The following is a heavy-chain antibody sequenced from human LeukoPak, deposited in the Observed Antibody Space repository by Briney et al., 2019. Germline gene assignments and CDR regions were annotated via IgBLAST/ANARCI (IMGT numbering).Heavy chain of an antibody. V-gene: IGHV4-34*01. CDR2: INYSGSP. CDR1: GESFSGYY. Sequence: PSETLSLTCAVYGESFSGYYWSWLRQPPGKGVEWIGEINYSGSPNYHPSLKSRVTISVDTYKTQFSLKRSSVTAADTAVYYCARGEIITPMVMFDYWGQGTLVTVSS. J-gene: IGHJ4*02. CDR3: ARGEIITPMVMFDY. D-gene: IGHD3-10*01.